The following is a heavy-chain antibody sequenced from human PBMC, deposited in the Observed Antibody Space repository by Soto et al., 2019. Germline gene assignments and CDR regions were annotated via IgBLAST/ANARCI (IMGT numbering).Heavy chain of an antibody. CDR1: GFTISNYI. Sequence: QVQLVESGGGVVQPGRSLRLSCAASGFTISNYIMHWVRQAPGKGLEWVAMILHDGNNKYYADSVKGRFTISRDNSKNTLYMQMNSLRPEDTAMYYCARDDEDGSYCDLGYWGQGTLVTVSS. J-gene: IGHJ4*02. CDR2: ILHDGNNK. V-gene: IGHV3-30-3*01. CDR3: ARDDEDGSYCDLGY. D-gene: IGHD3-10*01.